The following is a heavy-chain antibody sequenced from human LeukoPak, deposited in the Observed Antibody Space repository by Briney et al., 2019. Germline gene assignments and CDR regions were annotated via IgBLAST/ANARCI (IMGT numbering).Heavy chain of an antibody. V-gene: IGHV4-34*01. CDR3: ARGLPGSDTMVRGVMKGWFDP. Sequence: PSETLSLTCAVYGGSFSGYYWSWIRQPPGKGLEWVGEINHSGSTNYNPSLKSRVTISVDTPKNQFSLKLSSVTAADTAVYYCARGLPGSDTMVRGVMKGWFDPWGQGTLVTVSS. CDR2: INHSGST. D-gene: IGHD3-10*01. J-gene: IGHJ5*02. CDR1: GGSFSGYY.